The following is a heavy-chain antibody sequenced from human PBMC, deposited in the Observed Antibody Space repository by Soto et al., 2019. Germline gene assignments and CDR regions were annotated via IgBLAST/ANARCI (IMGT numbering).Heavy chain of an antibody. D-gene: IGHD6-6*01. CDR3: ARGSPERWQLVPYFDY. Sequence: SETLSLTCTVSWGSISSYYWSWIRQPPGKGLEWIGYIYYSGSTNYNPSLKSRVTISVDTSKNQFSLKLSSVTAADTAVYYCARGSPERWQLVPYFDYWGQGTLVTVSS. J-gene: IGHJ4*02. CDR2: IYYSGST. CDR1: WGSISSYY. V-gene: IGHV4-59*01.